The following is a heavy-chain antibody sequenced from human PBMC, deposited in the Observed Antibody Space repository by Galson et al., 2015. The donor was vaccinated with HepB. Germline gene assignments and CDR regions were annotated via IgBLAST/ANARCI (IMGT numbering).Heavy chain of an antibody. J-gene: IGHJ6*02. CDR3: ARSYIAASYYGMDV. Sequence: SLRLSCAASGFTFSSYEMNWVRQAPGKGLEWVSYISSSGSTIYYADSVKGRFTISRDNAKNSLYLQMNSLRAEDTAVYYCARSYIAASYYGMDVWGQGTTVTVSS. D-gene: IGHD6-13*01. CDR1: GFTFSSYE. V-gene: IGHV3-48*03. CDR2: ISSSGSTI.